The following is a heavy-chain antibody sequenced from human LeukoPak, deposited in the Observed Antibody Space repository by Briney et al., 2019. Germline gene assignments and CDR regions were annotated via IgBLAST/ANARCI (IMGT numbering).Heavy chain of an antibody. CDR1: GGSISSSSYY. J-gene: IGHJ4*02. D-gene: IGHD2-2*01. V-gene: IGHV4-39*01. CDR2: IYYSGST. Sequence: SSETLSLTCTVSGGSISSSSYYWGWIRQPPGKGLEWIGRIYYSGSTYYNPSLKSRVTISVDTSKSQFSLKLSSVTAADTAVYYCARQLGYCSSTSCYADKVDYWGQGTLVTVSS. CDR3: ARQLGYCSSTSCYADKVDY.